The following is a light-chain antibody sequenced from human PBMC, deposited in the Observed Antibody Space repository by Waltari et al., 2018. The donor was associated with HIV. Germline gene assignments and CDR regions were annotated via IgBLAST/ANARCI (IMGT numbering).Light chain of an antibody. Sequence: QSALTQPASVSGSPGQSITIPCAGTSRDGGGYDFVSWYQQHQGKAPKLMIYEVSHRPSVVSNRFSGSTSVNTASLTVSGLQAEDEADYYCSSYTGSSTYVVFGGGTKLTVL. CDR2: EVS. V-gene: IGLV2-14*01. CDR1: SRDGGGYDF. CDR3: SSYTGSSTYVV. J-gene: IGLJ2*01.